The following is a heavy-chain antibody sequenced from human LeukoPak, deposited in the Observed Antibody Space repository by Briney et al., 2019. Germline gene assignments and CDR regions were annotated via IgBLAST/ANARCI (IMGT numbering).Heavy chain of an antibody. CDR2: IRYDGSDK. CDR3: AKADSGSYYGLGDYFDY. Sequence: PGGSLRLSCAASGFTFSGYDMNWVRQAPGKGLVWVAFIRYDGSDKYYAESVKGRFTISRDNSKNTLYLQMNSLRAEDTAVYYCAKADSGSYYGLGDYFDYWGQGTLVTVSS. J-gene: IGHJ4*02. V-gene: IGHV3-30*02. CDR1: GFTFSGYD. D-gene: IGHD1-26*01.